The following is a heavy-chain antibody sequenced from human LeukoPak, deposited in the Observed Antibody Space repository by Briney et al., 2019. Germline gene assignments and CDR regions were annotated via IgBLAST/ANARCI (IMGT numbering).Heavy chain of an antibody. CDR2: IYYSGST. CDR3: ARVADIVVVPASHFYY. J-gene: IGHJ4*02. CDR1: GGSISSGGYY. Sequence: SQTLSLTCTVSGGSISSGGYYWSWIRQHPGKGLEWIGYIYYSGSTYYNPSLKSRVTISVDTSKNQFSLKLSSVTAADTAVYYCARVADIVVVPASHFYYWGQGTLVTVSS. V-gene: IGHV4-31*03. D-gene: IGHD2-2*01.